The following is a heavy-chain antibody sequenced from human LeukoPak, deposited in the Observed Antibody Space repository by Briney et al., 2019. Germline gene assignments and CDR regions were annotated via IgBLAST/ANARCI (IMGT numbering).Heavy chain of an antibody. CDR1: GGTFSSYA. CDR3: ARVSEPGVTMIVEAYYYFDY. J-gene: IGHJ4*02. V-gene: IGHV1-18*01. Sequence: GASVKVSCKASGGTFSSYAISWVRQAPGQGLEWMGWISAYNGNTNYAQKLQGRVTMTTDTSTSTAYMELRSLRSDDTAVYYCARVSEPGVTMIVEAYYYFDYWGQGTLVTVSS. CDR2: ISAYNGNT. D-gene: IGHD3-22*01.